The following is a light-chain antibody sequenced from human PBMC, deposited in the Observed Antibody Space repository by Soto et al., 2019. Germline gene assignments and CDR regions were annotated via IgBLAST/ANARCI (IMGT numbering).Light chain of an antibody. CDR3: QKYNSAPRT. J-gene: IGKJ1*01. Sequence: DIHMTQSPSSLSVSVGDRVTITCRTSQNINAWLAWYQQRPGQAPKLMIYDASTVQSGVPSRFSGSGSGTDFTLTISSLQPEDFATYYCQKYNSAPRTSGQGTKVDI. V-gene: IGKV1-5*01. CDR2: DAS. CDR1: QNINAW.